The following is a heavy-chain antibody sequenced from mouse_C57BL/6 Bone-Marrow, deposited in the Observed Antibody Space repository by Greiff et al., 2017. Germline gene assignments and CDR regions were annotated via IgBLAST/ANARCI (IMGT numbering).Heavy chain of an antibody. Sequence: VQLQQSGPVLVKPGASVKMSCKASGYTFTDYYMNWVKQSHGKSLEWIGVINPYNGGTSYNQKFKGKATLTVDKSSSTAYMELNSLTSEDSAVYYCARGYYKDYFDYWGQGTTLTVSS. CDR1: GYTFTDYY. D-gene: IGHD2-12*01. CDR2: INPYNGGT. V-gene: IGHV1-19*01. J-gene: IGHJ2*01. CDR3: ARGYYKDYFDY.